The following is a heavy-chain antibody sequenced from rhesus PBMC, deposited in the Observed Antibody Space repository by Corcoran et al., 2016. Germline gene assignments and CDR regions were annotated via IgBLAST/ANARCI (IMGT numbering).Heavy chain of an antibody. CDR3: GRACSAGVCYSY. CDR1: DDSISSNY. V-gene: IGHV4-173*01. CDR2: MSYNEGRT. Sequence: QLQLQESGPGLVKPSETLSLTCAVSDDSISSNYWSWIRQPPGKGLEWIGRMSYNEGRTEYNPSLNSRVTFSIDTSKNQFSLKLNSVTAADTAVYFCGRACSAGVCYSYWGQGVLVTVSS. D-gene: IGHD2-39*02. J-gene: IGHJ4*01.